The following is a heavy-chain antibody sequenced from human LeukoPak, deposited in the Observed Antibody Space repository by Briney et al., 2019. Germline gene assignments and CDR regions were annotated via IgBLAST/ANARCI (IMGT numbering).Heavy chain of an antibody. D-gene: IGHD6-13*01. Sequence: TGGSLRLSCAASGFTFSSYSMNWVRQAPGKGLEWVSYISSSSSTIYYADSVKGRFTISRDNAKNSLYLQMNSLGAEDTAVYYCAGDLGSGIYSSKYCYYYYMDVWGKGTTVTVSS. CDR1: GFTFSSYS. CDR3: AGDLGSGIYSSKYCYYYYMDV. J-gene: IGHJ6*03. V-gene: IGHV3-48*01. CDR2: ISSSSSTI.